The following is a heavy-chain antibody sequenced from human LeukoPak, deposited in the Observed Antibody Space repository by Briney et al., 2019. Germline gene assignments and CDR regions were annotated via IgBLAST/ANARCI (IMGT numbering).Heavy chain of an antibody. J-gene: IGHJ6*02. D-gene: IGHD3-9*01. V-gene: IGHV3-66*01. CDR3: AREARYFDWLLSNGMDV. Sequence: GGSLRLSCAASGFTVSSNYMSWVRQAPGKGLEWVSVIYSGGSTYCADSVKGRFTISRDNPKNTLYLQMSSLRAEDTAVYYCAREARYFDWLLSNGMDVWGQGTTVTVSS. CDR2: IYSGGST. CDR1: GFTVSSNY.